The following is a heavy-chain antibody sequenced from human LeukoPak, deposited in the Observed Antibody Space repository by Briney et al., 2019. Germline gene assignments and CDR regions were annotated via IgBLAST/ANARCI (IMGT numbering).Heavy chain of an antibody. CDR3: AKVGNIFTFYMDL. D-gene: IGHD2/OR15-2a*01. CDR1: GFTFSDSG. CDR2: ITGNGVNT. J-gene: IGHJ6*03. V-gene: IGHV3-23*01. Sequence: QTGGSLRLSCVGSGFTFSDSGLSWVRQTPGQGLEWVSTITGNGVNTYYADSVRGRFTISRDNSRDTLSLQMNSLRDDDTAVYYCAKVGNIFTFYMDLRGKGTTVIISS.